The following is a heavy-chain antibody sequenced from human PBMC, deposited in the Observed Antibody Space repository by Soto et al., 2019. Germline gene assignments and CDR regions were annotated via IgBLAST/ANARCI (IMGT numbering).Heavy chain of an antibody. D-gene: IGHD1-26*01. J-gene: IGHJ4*02. V-gene: IGHV1-18*01. CDR1: GYTFSTSG. CDR3: GRGRSGQIVIFY. Sequence: ASVKVSCKTSGYTFSTSGISWVRQAPGQGLEWVGWIRPDNGNRKSAQRLQGRVTMTMDTSITTVYMELRNLSPDGTAVYYCGRGRSGQIVIFYWGQGTPVTVSS. CDR2: IRPDNGNR.